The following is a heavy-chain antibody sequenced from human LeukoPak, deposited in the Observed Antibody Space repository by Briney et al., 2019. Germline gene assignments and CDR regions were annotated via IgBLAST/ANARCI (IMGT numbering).Heavy chain of an antibody. Sequence: SVKVSCKASGGTFSSYAISWVRQAPGQGLEWMGGIIPIFGTANYAQKFQGRVTITADESTSTAYMELSSLRSEDTAVYYCARDLSGSLDFDYWGQGTLVTVSS. CDR1: GGTFSSYA. CDR3: ARDLSGSLDFDY. CDR2: IIPIFGTA. V-gene: IGHV1-69*13. D-gene: IGHD1-26*01. J-gene: IGHJ4*02.